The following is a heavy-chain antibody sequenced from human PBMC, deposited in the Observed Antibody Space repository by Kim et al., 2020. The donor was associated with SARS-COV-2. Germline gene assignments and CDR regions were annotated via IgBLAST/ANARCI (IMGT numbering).Heavy chain of an antibody. V-gene: IGHV1-46*01. D-gene: IGHD3-10*01. CDR2: INPSGGST. CDR1: GYTFTSYY. Sequence: ASVKVSCKASGYTFTSYYMHWVRQAPGQGLEWMGIINPSGGSTSYAQKFQGRVTMTRDTSTSTVYMELSSLRSEDTAVYYCASNQLLWFGELPFGSYYYYGMDVWGQGTTVTVSS. J-gene: IGHJ6*02. CDR3: ASNQLLWFGELPFGSYYYYGMDV.